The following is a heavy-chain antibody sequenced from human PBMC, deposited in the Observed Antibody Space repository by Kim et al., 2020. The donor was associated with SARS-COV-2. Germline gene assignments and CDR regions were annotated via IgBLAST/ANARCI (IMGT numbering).Heavy chain of an antibody. J-gene: IGHJ6*02. V-gene: IGHV4-61*01. CDR1: GGSVSSGSYY. Sequence: SETLSLTCTVSGGSVSSGSYYWSWIRQPPGKGLEWIGYIYYSGSTNYNPSLKSRVTISVDTSKNQFSLKLSSVTAADTAVYYCARALTIFGYYYYYYGMDVWGQGTTVTVSS. CDR3: ARALTIFGYYYYYYGMDV. CDR2: IYYSGST. D-gene: IGHD3-3*01.